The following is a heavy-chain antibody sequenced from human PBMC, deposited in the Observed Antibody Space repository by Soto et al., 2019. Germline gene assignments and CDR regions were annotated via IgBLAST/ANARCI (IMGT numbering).Heavy chain of an antibody. Sequence: GGSLRLSCAASELTFRAYTMTWVRQAPGKGLEWLSSISSTGSDIYYADSVRGRFTISRDNAKNSLYLQINSLRAEDTALYYCTTDPDDFWSGYYDYWGQGTLVTVSS. CDR3: TTDPDDFWSGYYDY. D-gene: IGHD3-3*01. V-gene: IGHV3-21*04. CDR1: ELTFRAYT. J-gene: IGHJ4*02. CDR2: ISSTGSDI.